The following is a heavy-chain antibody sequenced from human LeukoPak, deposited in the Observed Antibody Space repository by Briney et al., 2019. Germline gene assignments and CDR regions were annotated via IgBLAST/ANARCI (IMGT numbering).Heavy chain of an antibody. CDR1: GYTFTNYA. CDR2: INTGTGNP. Sequence: ASVKVSCKTSGYTFTNYAVNWVRQAPGQGLEFMGWINTGTGNPTYAQGFTGRFVFSLDTSVSTAYLQISSLKAEDTAVYYCARARWLDPFDAFDIWGQGTMVTVSS. V-gene: IGHV7-4-1*02. CDR3: ARARWLDPFDAFDI. J-gene: IGHJ3*02. D-gene: IGHD6-19*01.